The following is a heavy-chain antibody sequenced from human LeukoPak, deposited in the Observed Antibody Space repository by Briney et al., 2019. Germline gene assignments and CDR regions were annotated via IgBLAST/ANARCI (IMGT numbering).Heavy chain of an antibody. CDR2: IYYKGNT. CDR3: MRRDTGWNYSDY. Sequence: SSETLSLTCGVSGGSIYSHYWGWIRQPPGKGLEWIGDIYYKGNTNYIPSLKSRVTISLDTSKNHLSLTLTSVVAADTAIYYCMRRDTGWNYSDYWGQGILVTVSS. J-gene: IGHJ4*02. V-gene: IGHV4-59*08. D-gene: IGHD6-19*01. CDR1: GGSIYSHY.